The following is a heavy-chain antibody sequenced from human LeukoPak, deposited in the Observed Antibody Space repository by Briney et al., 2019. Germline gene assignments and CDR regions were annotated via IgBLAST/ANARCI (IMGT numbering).Heavy chain of an antibody. J-gene: IGHJ4*02. CDR1: GFLFSSYS. CDR2: ISSRGTTT. Sequence: GGSLRLSCAASGFLFSSYSMPWVRQTPGKGPEYVAAISSRGTTTHSGDSVQGRFIVSRDNSNYTLYLQMGGLRPDDTAVYFCARKGSGGWDDYWGRGTLVIVSS. D-gene: IGHD2-8*02. CDR3: ARKGSGGWDDY. V-gene: IGHV3-64*02.